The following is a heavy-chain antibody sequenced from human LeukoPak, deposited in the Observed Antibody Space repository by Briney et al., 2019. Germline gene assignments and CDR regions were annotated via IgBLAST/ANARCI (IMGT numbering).Heavy chain of an antibody. J-gene: IGHJ6*02. CDR3: ARDLSYCGGDCYHYYGMAV. V-gene: IGHV1-69*04. D-gene: IGHD2-21*02. Sequence: GASVKVSCKASGGTFSSYAISWVRQAPGQGLEWMGRIIPILGIANYAQKFQGRVTITADKSTSTAYMELSSLRSEDTAVYYCARDLSYCGGDCYHYYGMAVWGQGTTVTVSS. CDR1: GGTFSSYA. CDR2: IIPILGIA.